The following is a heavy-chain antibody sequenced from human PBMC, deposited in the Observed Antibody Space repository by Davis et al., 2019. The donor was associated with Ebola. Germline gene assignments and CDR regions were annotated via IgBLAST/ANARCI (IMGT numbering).Heavy chain of an antibody. J-gene: IGHJ6*02. CDR1: GFTFSSYE. V-gene: IGHV3-74*01. CDR3: ARDQVYYYGMDV. CDR2: INSDGSST. Sequence: HTGGSLRLSCAASGFTFSSYEMNWVRQAPGKGLVWVSRINSDGSSTSYADSVKGRFTISRDNAKNTLYLQMNSLRAEDTAVYYCARDQVYYYGMDVWGQGTTVTVSS.